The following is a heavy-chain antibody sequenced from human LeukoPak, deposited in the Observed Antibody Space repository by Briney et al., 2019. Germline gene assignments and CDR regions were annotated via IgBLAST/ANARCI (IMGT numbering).Heavy chain of an antibody. D-gene: IGHD2-15*01. CDR2: INTYSGNT. CDR3: ARGGYCSGNNCPLVFDY. Sequence: ASVRVSCKASGYTFTSYGISWVRQAPGQGLEWMGWINTYSGNTNYAQKFQGRVTMTTDTSTRKGYMELRSLRSDDTAVYYCARGGYCSGNNCPLVFDYWGQGTLVPVSS. J-gene: IGHJ4*02. CDR1: GYTFTSYG. V-gene: IGHV1-18*01.